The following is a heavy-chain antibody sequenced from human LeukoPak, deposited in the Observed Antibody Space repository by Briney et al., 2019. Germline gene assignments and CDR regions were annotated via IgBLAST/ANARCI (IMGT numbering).Heavy chain of an antibody. CDR2: IKSKTDGGTT. J-gene: IGHJ4*02. Sequence: PGGSLRLSCAASRFNLSAYTMSWVRQAPGKGLEWVGRIKSKTDGGTTDYAAPVKGRFTISRDDSKNTLYLQMNSLKTEDTAVYYCTTDSPYYYDSSGYYDIDYWGQGTLVTVSS. CDR3: TTDSPYYYDSSGYYDIDY. V-gene: IGHV3-15*01. D-gene: IGHD3-22*01. CDR1: RFNLSAYT.